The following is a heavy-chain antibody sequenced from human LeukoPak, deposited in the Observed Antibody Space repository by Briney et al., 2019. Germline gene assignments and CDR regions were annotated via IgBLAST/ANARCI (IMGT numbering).Heavy chain of an antibody. CDR3: ARAVDRGGTANRFDP. CDR2: IYYIVST. J-gene: IGHJ5*02. V-gene: IGHV4-59*01. Sequence: SETLSLTCTVSGGSISSYYWSWIRQPPGKGLEWIGYIYYIVSTNYNPSLKSRVTISVDTSKNQFSLKLSSVTAADTAVYYCARAVDRGGTANRFDPWGQGTLFTVSS. CDR1: GGSISSYY. D-gene: IGHD3-16*01.